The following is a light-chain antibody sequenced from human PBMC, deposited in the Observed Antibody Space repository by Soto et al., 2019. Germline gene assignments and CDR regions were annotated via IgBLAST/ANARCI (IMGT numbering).Light chain of an antibody. V-gene: IGKV3-15*01. J-gene: IGKJ4*01. Sequence: EIVMTQSPATLSVSPGERATLSCRASQSVSSNLAWYHQKPGQAPRLLIYGASTRATGIPARFSGSGSGTEFTLTISSLQSEDFAVYYCQQYNKFPSLTFGGGTKLEIK. CDR1: QSVSSN. CDR3: QQYNKFPSLT. CDR2: GAS.